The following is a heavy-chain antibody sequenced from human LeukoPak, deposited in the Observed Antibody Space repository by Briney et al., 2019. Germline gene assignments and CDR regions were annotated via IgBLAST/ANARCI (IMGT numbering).Heavy chain of an antibody. CDR3: ATGTTGTTGAFDI. D-gene: IGHD1-1*01. V-gene: IGHV4-30-2*05. CDR1: GGSISNNHYY. CDR2: IYHSGST. Sequence: SETLSLTCTVSGGSISNNHYYWTWIRQPPGKGLEWIGYIYHSGSTYYNPSLKSRVTISVDTSKNQFSLKLSSVTAADTAVYYCATGTTGTTGAFDIWGQGTMVTVSS. J-gene: IGHJ3*02.